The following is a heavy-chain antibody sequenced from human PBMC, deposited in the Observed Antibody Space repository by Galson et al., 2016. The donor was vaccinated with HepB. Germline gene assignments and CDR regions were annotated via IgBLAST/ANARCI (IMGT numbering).Heavy chain of an antibody. CDR3: ARHSGVSSVTYQGIDY. D-gene: IGHD1-26*01. Sequence: SETLSLTCTVSGGSISRSAYYWGWIHQPPGKGLEWIGSIHYSGSTSYYASLKSRVTISVDTSKNQFSLNLRSVTAADTAVYYCARHSGVSSVTYQGIDYWGQGTLVTVSS. J-gene: IGHJ4*02. CDR2: IHYSGST. CDR1: GGSISRSAYY. V-gene: IGHV4-39*01.